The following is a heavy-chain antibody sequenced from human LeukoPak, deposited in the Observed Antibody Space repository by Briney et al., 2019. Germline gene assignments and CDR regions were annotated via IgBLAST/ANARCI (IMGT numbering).Heavy chain of an antibody. CDR3: ARDSTSFFDNWGYSSYYLDV. CDR1: GFTFSSYW. CDR2: IKHDGREK. J-gene: IGHJ6*03. D-gene: IGHD3-22*01. Sequence: PGGSLRLSSAASGFTFSSYWMSWVRQAPGKGLEWVANIKHDGREKYFVDSVKDRFTISRDNARDSLYLQLNNLRAEDTAVYYCARDSTSFFDNWGYSSYYLDVLGKGTT. V-gene: IGHV3-7*01.